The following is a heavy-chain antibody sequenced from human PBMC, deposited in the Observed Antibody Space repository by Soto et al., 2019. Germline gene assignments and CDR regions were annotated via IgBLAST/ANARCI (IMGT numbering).Heavy chain of an antibody. CDR2: IIPIFGTA. Sequence: SVKVSCKASGGTFSSYAISWVRQAPGQGLEWMGGIIPIFGTANYAQKFQGRVTITADESTSTAYMELSSLRSEDTAVYYCARALYYYGSGTRSGYYYYYGMAVWGQGTTVTVSS. V-gene: IGHV1-69*13. CDR3: ARALYYYGSGTRSGYYYYYGMAV. CDR1: GGTFSSYA. J-gene: IGHJ6*02. D-gene: IGHD3-10*01.